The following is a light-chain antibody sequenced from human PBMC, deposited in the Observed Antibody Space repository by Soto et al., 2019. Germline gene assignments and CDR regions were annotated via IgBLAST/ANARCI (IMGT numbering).Light chain of an antibody. CDR3: QQYGSLPWT. Sequence: EIVLTQSPGTLSLSPGKKATLSCRAIQSVSSNYLAWYQQKPGQAPRPLIYGASSRAIGIPDRFSGSGSGTDFTLTISRLEPEDFAVYYCQQYGSLPWTFGQGTKV. J-gene: IGKJ1*01. CDR1: QSVSSNY. V-gene: IGKV3-20*01. CDR2: GAS.